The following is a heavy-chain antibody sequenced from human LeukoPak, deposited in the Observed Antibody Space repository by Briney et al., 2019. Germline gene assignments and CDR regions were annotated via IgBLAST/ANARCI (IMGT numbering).Heavy chain of an antibody. D-gene: IGHD6-19*01. CDR3: AREGRQWLADDSYFDY. CDR2: ISSSSSTI. J-gene: IGHJ4*02. Sequence: GGSLRLSCAAPGFTFSSYSMNWVRQAPGKRLERVSYISSSSSTIYYADSVKGRFTISRDNAKNSLYLQMNRLRDEDTAVYYCAREGRQWLADDSYFDYWGQGTLVTVSS. CDR1: GFTFSSYS. V-gene: IGHV3-48*02.